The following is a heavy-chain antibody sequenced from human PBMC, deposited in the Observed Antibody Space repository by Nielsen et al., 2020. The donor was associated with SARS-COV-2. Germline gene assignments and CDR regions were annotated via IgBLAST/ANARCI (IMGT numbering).Heavy chain of an antibody. V-gene: IGHV3-7*01. CDR3: ARESVTGTDAFDI. Sequence: GGSLRLSCAASGFTFSNYWMTWVRQAPGKGLEWVANINQDGSEKHHVDSVKGRFTISRDNAENSLSLQMNSLRAEDTAVYYCARESVTGTDAFDIWGQGTVVTVSS. J-gene: IGHJ3*02. D-gene: IGHD6-19*01. CDR2: INQDGSEK. CDR1: GFTFSNYW.